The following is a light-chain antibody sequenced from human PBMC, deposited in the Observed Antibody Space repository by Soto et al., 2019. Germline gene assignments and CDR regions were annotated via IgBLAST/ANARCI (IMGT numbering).Light chain of an antibody. CDR2: DAS. CDR1: QSVSTY. J-gene: IGKJ5*01. Sequence: GLTHSPATLSLSPGERATLSCRASQSVSTYLAWYQQKPGQAPRLFIYDASNRATGIPARFSGSGSGTDFTLTISSLEPEDFAVYYCQQRSKWPITFGQGTRLEIK. CDR3: QQRSKWPIT. V-gene: IGKV3-11*01.